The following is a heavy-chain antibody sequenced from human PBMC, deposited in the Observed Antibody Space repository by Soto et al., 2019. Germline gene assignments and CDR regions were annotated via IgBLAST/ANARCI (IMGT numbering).Heavy chain of an antibody. V-gene: IGHV4-39*01. CDR1: GESVSSSSYS. J-gene: IGHJ6*02. CDR3: SILNGYCISTNCHGYYGMDV. Sequence: SETLSLTCTVSGESVSSSSYSWGWIRQSPGKGLEWIGTIYSSENTYYNPSLLSRVTISVDTSKNEFSLRLSSVTAADTAVYYCSILNGYCISTNCHGYYGMDVWGQGTTVTVSS. CDR2: IYSSENT. D-gene: IGHD2-2*03.